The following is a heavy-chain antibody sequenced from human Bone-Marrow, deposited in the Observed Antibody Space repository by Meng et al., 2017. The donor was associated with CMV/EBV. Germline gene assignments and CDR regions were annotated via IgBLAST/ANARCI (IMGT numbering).Heavy chain of an antibody. CDR3: ARRGLWPGAVVAYYHDY. J-gene: IGHJ4*02. CDR1: GGSISSSSYY. V-gene: IGHV4-39*01. D-gene: IGHD2-15*01. Sequence: SETLSLTCTVSGGSISSSSYYWGWIRQPPGKGLEWIGSIYYSGSTYYNPSLKSRVTISVDTSKNQFSLKLSSVTAADTAVYYCARRGLWPGAVVAYYHDYWGQGTLVTVSS. CDR2: IYYSGST.